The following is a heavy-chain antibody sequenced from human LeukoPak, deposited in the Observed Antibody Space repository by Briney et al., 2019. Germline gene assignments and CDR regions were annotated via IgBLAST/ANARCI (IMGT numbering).Heavy chain of an antibody. CDR3: AKPHFDY. Sequence: GGSLRLSCTASGFTFSNYAMHWVRQAPGKGLEWVAVISYDGSNKYYADSVKGRFTISRDNSKNTLYLQMNSLRGDDTAVYYCAKPHFDYWGQGTLVTVSS. V-gene: IGHV3-30*04. CDR2: ISYDGSNK. CDR1: GFTFSNYA. J-gene: IGHJ4*02.